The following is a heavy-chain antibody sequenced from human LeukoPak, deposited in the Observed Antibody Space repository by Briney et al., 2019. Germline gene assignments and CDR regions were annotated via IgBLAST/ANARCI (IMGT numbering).Heavy chain of an antibody. CDR2: IHYSGST. CDR3: AKNRWYLYNWFDP. V-gene: IGHV4-39*01. D-gene: IGHD4-23*01. J-gene: IGHJ5*02. Sequence: SETLSLTCTVSGDSISSSSDYWGWIRQPPGKGLEGIGSIHYSGSTYYNPSLKSRITISVDTSKNQFSLQLSSVTAADTAVYYCAKNRWYLYNWFDPWGQGTLVTVSS. CDR1: GDSISSSSDY.